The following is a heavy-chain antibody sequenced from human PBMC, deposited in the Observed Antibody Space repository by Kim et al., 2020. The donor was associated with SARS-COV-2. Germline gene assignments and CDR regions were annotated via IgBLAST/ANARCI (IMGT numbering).Heavy chain of an antibody. Sequence: GGSLRLSCAASGFTFSSYWMHWVRQAPGKGLVWVSRINSDATGTNYAGSVKGRLTISRDNAKNTLYLQMSRLRAEDTAVYYCARGASGGNAFDIWGRGTLVTVSS. V-gene: IGHV3-74*01. D-gene: IGHD2-8*02. J-gene: IGHJ3*02. CDR2: INSDATGT. CDR1: GFTFSSYW. CDR3: ARGASGGNAFDI.